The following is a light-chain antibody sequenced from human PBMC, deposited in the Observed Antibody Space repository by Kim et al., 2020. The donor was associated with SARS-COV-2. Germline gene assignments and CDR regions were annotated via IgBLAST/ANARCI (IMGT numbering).Light chain of an antibody. J-gene: IGLJ3*02. CDR1: SGHTSNT. CDR2: LEGSGSY. Sequence: QPVLTQSSSASASLGSSVKLTCTLSSGHTSNTIAWHQQQPGLAPRHLMRLEGSGSYNKGSGVPDRFSGSSSGADRYLTISNLQSEDEANYYCDTWDINTRVFGGGTQLTVL. CDR3: DTWDINTRV. V-gene: IGLV4-60*03.